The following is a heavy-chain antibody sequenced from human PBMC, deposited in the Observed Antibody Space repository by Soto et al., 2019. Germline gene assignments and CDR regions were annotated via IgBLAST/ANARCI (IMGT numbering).Heavy chain of an antibody. J-gene: IGHJ5*02. D-gene: IGHD5-12*01. CDR3: ALATIDPVAYNWFDP. CDR2: IIPIFGTA. V-gene: IGHV1-69*06. Sequence: ASVKVSCKASGGTFSSYAISWVRQAPGQGLEWMGGIIPIFGTANYAQKFQGRVTITADKSTSTAYMELSSLRSEDTAVYYCALATIDPVAYNWFDPWGHGTLVTVSS. CDR1: GGTFSSYA.